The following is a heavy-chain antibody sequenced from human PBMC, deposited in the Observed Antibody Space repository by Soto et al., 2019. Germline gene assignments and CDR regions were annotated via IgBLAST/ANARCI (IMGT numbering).Heavy chain of an antibody. CDR3: AKIGPQGIVVVPAAILGLLTGNFDY. CDR2: ISGMGGST. D-gene: IGHD2-2*02. CDR1: GFTFNSYA. Sequence: GGSLRRSCAASGFTFNSYAMSWVRQAPGKGLEWVSAISGMGGSTYYADSVKGRLTISRDNSKNTLYLQMNSLRAEDTAVYYCAKIGPQGIVVVPAAILGLLTGNFDYWGQGALVTLSS. J-gene: IGHJ4*02. V-gene: IGHV3-23*01.